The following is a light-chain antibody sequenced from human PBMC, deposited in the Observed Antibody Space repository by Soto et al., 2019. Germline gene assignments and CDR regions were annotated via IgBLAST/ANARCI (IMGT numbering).Light chain of an antibody. J-gene: IGLJ2*01. CDR3: KSYTDSRILVV. CDR2: EVS. Sequence: QSVLTQPASVSGSPGQSITISCTGTSSDVGGYNYVSWYQQHPGKAPKLMIYEVSNRPSGVSNRFSGSKSGNTASLTISGLQAEDEADYYCKSYTDSRILVVFGGGTKVTVL. CDR1: SSDVGGYNY. V-gene: IGLV2-14*01.